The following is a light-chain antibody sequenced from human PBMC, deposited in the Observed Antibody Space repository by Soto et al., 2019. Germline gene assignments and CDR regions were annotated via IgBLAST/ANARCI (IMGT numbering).Light chain of an antibody. CDR3: QVWDRTTDFVV. V-gene: IGLV3-21*02. CDR2: DDN. Sequence: SYELTQPPSVSGAPGQTATFTCGADKIGTKSVHWHQQKPGQAPVLVVYDDNDRPSGIPERFSGSKSGNRVTLTISRVEAGDEADYYCQVWDRTTDFVVFGGGTK. CDR1: KIGTKS. J-gene: IGLJ2*01.